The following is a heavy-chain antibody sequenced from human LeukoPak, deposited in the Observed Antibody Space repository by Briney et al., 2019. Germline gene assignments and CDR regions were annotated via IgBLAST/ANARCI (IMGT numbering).Heavy chain of an antibody. D-gene: IGHD6-6*01. CDR2: ISYDGSNR. CDR3: ARVSRGSDSSSLYYYYMDV. J-gene: IGHJ6*03. Sequence: GRSLRLSCAASGFTFSSYAMHWVRQASGKGLEWVAVISYDGSNRYYADSVKGRFTISRDNSKNTLYLQMNSLRAEDTAVYYCARVSRGSDSSSLYYYYMDVWGKGTTVTVSS. V-gene: IGHV3-30*01. CDR1: GFTFSSYA.